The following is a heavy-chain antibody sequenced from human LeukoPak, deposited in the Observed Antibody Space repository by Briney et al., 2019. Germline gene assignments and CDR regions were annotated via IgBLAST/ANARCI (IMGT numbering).Heavy chain of an antibody. Sequence: GGSLRLTCAASGFTFSSYAMSWVRQAPGKGLEWVAVIWYDGSNKYYADSVKGRFTISRDNSKNTLYLQMNSLRAEDTAVYYCARGVRGSSSPFDYWGQGTLVTVSS. CDR3: ARGVRGSSSPFDY. CDR1: GFTFSSYA. J-gene: IGHJ4*02. V-gene: IGHV3-33*08. CDR2: IWYDGSNK. D-gene: IGHD6-6*01.